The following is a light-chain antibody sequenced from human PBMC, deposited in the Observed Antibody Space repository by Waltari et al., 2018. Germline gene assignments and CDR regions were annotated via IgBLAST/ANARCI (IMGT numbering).Light chain of an antibody. CDR1: ALPNQY. V-gene: IGLV3-25*03. J-gene: IGLJ2*01. Sequence: SYELTQPPSVSVSPGQTARITCSGGALPNQYAYWYQQKPGQAPGLVKYKDSERPSGIPERFTGSSSGTTVTLTISEVQAEDEADYYCQSADRSGTHVLFGGGTKLTVL. CDR2: KDS. CDR3: QSADRSGTHVL.